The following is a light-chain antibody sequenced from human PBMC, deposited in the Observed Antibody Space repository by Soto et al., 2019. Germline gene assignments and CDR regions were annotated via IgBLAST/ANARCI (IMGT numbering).Light chain of an antibody. CDR2: DVT. J-gene: IGLJ1*01. CDR1: SSDVGGYNF. Sequence: QSALTQPASVSGSPGQSITISYTGTSSDVGGYNFVSWYQQHPGIAPKLMIYDVTNRPSGVSNRFSGSKSGITASLTISGLQAEDEADYYCSSYTSSSTLLYVFGTGTKVTVL. V-gene: IGLV2-14*01. CDR3: SSYTSSSTLLYV.